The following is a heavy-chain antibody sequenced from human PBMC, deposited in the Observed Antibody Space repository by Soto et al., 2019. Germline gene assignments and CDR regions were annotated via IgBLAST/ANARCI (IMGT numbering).Heavy chain of an antibody. CDR2: IWNDGSGY. Sequence: QAQLVESGGGVVQPGGSLRLSFAASGFTFNTYGRHWVRQAPGKGLEWVAVIWNDGSGYYFANSGKGRFTISRDNSKNTLYLQMSSLRAEDTAVYFCARRQISPPTRGAAAARGGMDVWGHGTTVTVSS. V-gene: IGHV3-33*01. CDR3: ARRQISPPTRGAAAARGGMDV. J-gene: IGHJ6*02. CDR1: GFTFNTYG. D-gene: IGHD6-13*01.